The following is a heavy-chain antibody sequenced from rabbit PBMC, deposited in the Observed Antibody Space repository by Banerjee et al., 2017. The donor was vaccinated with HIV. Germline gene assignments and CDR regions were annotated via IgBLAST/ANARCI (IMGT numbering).Heavy chain of an antibody. V-gene: IGHV1S40*01. CDR2: IDAGSSGFT. D-gene: IGHD8-1*01. Sequence: QSLEESGGDLVKPGASLTLTCTASGVSFSFSSYMCWVRQAPGKGLEWIACIDAGSSGFTYFATWAKGRFTISKTSSITVTLEMTRLTAADTATYFCARDTASSFSSYGMDLWGQGTLVPVS. CDR3: ARDTASSFSSYGMDL. CDR1: GVSFSFSSY. J-gene: IGHJ6*01.